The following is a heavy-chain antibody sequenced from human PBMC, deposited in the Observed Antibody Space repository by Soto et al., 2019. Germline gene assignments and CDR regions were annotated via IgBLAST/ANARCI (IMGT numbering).Heavy chain of an antibody. J-gene: IGHJ4*02. V-gene: IGHV4-59*08. D-gene: IGHD4-4*01. CDR2: IYYSGST. CDR1: GGSVSSYY. CDR3: ARHSNRNYGLYYFDY. Sequence: PSETLTLTYTVSGGSVSSYYWSWIRQSPGKGLEWIGFIYYSGSTKYKPSLKSRVSISIDTSKNQFSLKVSSATAADTAVYYCARHSNRNYGLYYFDYWGLGALVTVSS.